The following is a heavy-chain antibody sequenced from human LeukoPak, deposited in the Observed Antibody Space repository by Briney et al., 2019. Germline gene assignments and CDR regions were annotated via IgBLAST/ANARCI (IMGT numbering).Heavy chain of an antibody. Sequence: GEPLKIPCKGSGYSFTSYWIGWGRQMAGKGPEWMGIIYPGDSDTRYSPSFQGQVTISADKSISIAYPQWSSLKASDTAMYYCARGDFYDRSCYFDHWGQGVLVTVSS. CDR1: GYSFTSYW. D-gene: IGHD3-22*01. J-gene: IGHJ4*02. V-gene: IGHV5-51*01. CDR2: IYPGDSDT. CDR3: ARGDFYDRSCYFDH.